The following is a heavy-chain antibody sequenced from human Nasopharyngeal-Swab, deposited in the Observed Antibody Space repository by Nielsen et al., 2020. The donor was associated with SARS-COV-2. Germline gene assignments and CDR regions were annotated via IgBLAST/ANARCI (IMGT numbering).Heavy chain of an antibody. V-gene: IGHV3-33*01. CDR1: GFTFSSYG. CDR3: AREVLAVADNWRYFDY. D-gene: IGHD6-19*01. Sequence: GGSLRLSCAASGFTFSSYGMHWVRQAPGKGLEWVAVIWYDGSNKYYADSVKGRFTISRDNSKNTLYLQMNSLRAEDTAVYYCAREVLAVADNWRYFDYWGQGTLVTVSS. CDR2: IWYDGSNK. J-gene: IGHJ4*02.